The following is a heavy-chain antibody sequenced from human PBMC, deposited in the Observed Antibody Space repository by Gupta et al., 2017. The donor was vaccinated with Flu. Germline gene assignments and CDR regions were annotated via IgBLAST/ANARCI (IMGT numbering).Heavy chain of an antibody. Sequence: QVQLVESGGGVVQPGRSLRLSCAASGFTFSSYGMHWVRQDPGKGLEWVAVIWYDGSNKYDADSVKGRFTISRDNSKNTLYLQMNSLRAEDTAVYYCAREGGYEIKGSYYFDYWGQGTLVTVSS. CDR2: IWYDGSNK. V-gene: IGHV3-33*01. CDR3: AREGGYEIKGSYYFDY. D-gene: IGHD5-12*01. J-gene: IGHJ4*02. CDR1: GFTFSSYG.